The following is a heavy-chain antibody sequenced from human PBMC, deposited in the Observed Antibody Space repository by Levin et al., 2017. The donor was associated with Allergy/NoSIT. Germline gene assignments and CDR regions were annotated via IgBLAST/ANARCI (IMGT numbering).Heavy chain of an antibody. Sequence: SETLSLTCAVSGGSISSGGYSWSWIRQPPGKGLEWIGYIYHSGSTYYNPSLKSRVTISVDRSKNQFSLKLSSVTAADTAVYYCARGGRYFDYWGQGTLVTVSS. V-gene: IGHV4-30-2*01. CDR1: GGSISSGGYS. J-gene: IGHJ4*02. CDR3: ARGGRYFDY. CDR2: IYHSGST.